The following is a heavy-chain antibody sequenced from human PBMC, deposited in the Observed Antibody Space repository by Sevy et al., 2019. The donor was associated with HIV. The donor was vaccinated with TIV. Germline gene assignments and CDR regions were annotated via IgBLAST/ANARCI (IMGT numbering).Heavy chain of an antibody. V-gene: IGHV3-30*02. Sequence: GGSLRLSCAASGFSFNSYGMHWVRQAPGKGLEWMSYIQYDGSNKDYADSVKGRFTISRDNSKNTLYLQMNSLRVEDTAVFYGVKEGGGERGDHWGQGTLVTVSS. CDR3: VKEGGGERGDH. CDR1: GFSFNSYG. CDR2: IQYDGSNK. J-gene: IGHJ4*02. D-gene: IGHD2-21*01.